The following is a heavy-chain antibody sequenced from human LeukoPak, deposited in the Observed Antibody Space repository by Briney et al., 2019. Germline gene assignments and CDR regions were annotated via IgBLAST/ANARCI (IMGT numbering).Heavy chain of an antibody. V-gene: IGHV3-7*05. D-gene: IGHD2-15*01. CDR1: QFTFSTYW. J-gene: IGHJ4*02. CDR2: IKEDGSEK. CDR3: ARMTGGLWDY. Sequence: GGSLRLSCAASQFTFSTYWMSWLRQAPGKGLEWVANIKEDGSEKCYVDSVEGRFTISRDNAKNSLFLQVNSLRAEDTAVYYCARMTGGLWDYWGQGTLVTVSS.